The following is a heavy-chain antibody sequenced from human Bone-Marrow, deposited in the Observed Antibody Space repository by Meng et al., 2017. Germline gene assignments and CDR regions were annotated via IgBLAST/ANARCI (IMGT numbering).Heavy chain of an antibody. V-gene: IGHV3-7*01. CDR1: GFTFSDYW. CDR3: ARVPSNRGAQDLDY. Sequence: GGSLRLSCVASGFTFSDYWMSWVRQAPGEGLEWVANMKQDGSEKNYMDSVKGRFTISRDNARNSLYLQINSLRAEDTALYYCARVPSNRGAQDLDYWGRGTLVTVSS. J-gene: IGHJ4*02. D-gene: IGHD3-10*01. CDR2: MKQDGSEK.